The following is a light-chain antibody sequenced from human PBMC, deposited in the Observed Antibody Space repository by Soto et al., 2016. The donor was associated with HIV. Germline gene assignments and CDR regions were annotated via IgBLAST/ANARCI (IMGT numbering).Light chain of an antibody. CDR1: QSISSY. V-gene: IGKV1-39*01. Sequence: DIQMTQSPSSPSASVGDRVTITCRASQSISSYLNWYQQKPGKAPKLLIYAASSLQSGVPSRFSGSGSGTDFTLTISSLQPEDFATYYCLQDYNYPWTFGQGTKVEIK. J-gene: IGKJ1*01. CDR3: LQDYNYPWT. CDR2: AAS.